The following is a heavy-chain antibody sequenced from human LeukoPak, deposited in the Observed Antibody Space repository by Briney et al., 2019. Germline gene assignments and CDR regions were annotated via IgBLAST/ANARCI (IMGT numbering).Heavy chain of an antibody. CDR3: ARRGSARTLDY. J-gene: IGHJ4*02. D-gene: IGHD3-16*01. Sequence: PSETLSLTCAVYGESFSGYYWNWIRQSPGKGLEWIGEINHSGSTNYNPSLKSRVTVSVDTSKNQFFLKPRSVTAADTAMYYCARRGSARTLDYWGQGTLVTVSS. V-gene: IGHV4-34*01. CDR2: INHSGST. CDR1: GESFSGYY.